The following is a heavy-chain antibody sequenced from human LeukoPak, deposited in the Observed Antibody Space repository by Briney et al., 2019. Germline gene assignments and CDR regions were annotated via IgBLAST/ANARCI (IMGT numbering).Heavy chain of an antibody. CDR3: ARAGFDY. CDR1: GFTFSDYA. V-gene: IGHV3-49*04. Sequence: GGSLRLSCTTSGFTFSDYAMNWVRQAPGKGLEWVGFVRTKPYGGTTEYAASVKGRFTVSRDDSKRIAYLQMNSLRAEDTAVYYCARAGFDYWGQGTLVTVSS. J-gene: IGHJ4*02. CDR2: VRTKPYGGTT.